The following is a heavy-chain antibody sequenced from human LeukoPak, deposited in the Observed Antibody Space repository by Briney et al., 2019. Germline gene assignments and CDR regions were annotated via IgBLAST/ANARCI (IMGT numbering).Heavy chain of an antibody. CDR1: GYTFTSYD. CDR2: MNPNSGNT. Sequence: ASVKVSCKASGYTFTSYDINWVRQATRQGLEWMGWMNPNSGNTGYAQKFQGRVTMTSNTSISTAYMELSSLRSEDTAVYYCARARAFYGDYPYYFDYWGQGTMVTVSS. CDR3: ARARAFYGDYPYYFDY. V-gene: IGHV1-8*01. J-gene: IGHJ4*02. D-gene: IGHD4-17*01.